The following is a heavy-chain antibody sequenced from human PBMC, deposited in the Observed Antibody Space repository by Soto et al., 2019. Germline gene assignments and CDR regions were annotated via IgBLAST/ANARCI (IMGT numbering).Heavy chain of an antibody. V-gene: IGHV3-23*01. Sequence: GSLRLSCAASGFTFSSYAMSWVRQAPGKGLEWVSAISGSGGSTYYADSVKGRFTISRDNSKNTLYLQMNSLRAEDTAVYYCAKEGYCSSTSCYGGSYYYYYMDVWGKGTTVTVS. CDR3: AKEGYCSSTSCYGGSYYYYYMDV. CDR2: ISGSGGST. J-gene: IGHJ6*03. CDR1: GFTFSSYA. D-gene: IGHD2-2*01.